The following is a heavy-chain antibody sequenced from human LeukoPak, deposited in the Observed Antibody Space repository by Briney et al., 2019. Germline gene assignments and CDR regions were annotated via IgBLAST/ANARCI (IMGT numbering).Heavy chain of an antibody. CDR2: ISAYNGNT. CDR1: GYTFTSYG. J-gene: IGHJ4*02. V-gene: IGHV1-18*01. CDR3: ARDGGPDYYDSSGYLPDY. D-gene: IGHD3-22*01. Sequence: ASVKVSCKASGYTFTSYGISWVRQAPGQGLEWMGWISAYNGNTNYAQKLQGRVTMTRDTSTSTVYMELSSLRSEDTAVYYCARDGGPDYYDSSGYLPDYWGQGTLVTVSS.